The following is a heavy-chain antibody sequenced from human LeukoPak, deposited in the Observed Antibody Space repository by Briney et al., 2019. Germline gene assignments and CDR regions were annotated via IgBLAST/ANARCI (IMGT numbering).Heavy chain of an antibody. D-gene: IGHD3-16*01. J-gene: IGHJ4*02. CDR3: ARGPTMITFGGVKD. CDR1: GGSFSGYY. V-gene: IGHV4-34*01. Sequence: SETLSLTCAVYGGSFSGYYWSWIRQPPGKGLEWIGEINHSGSTNYNPSLTSRVTISVDTSKNRFSLKLSSVTAADTAVYYCARGPTMITFGGVKDWGQGTLVTVSS. CDR2: INHSGST.